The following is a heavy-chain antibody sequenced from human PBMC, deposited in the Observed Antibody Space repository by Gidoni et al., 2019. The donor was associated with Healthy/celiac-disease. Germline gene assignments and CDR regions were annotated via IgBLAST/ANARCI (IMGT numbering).Heavy chain of an antibody. CDR3: ARVSFYYYDSSGYYSNPGWFDP. V-gene: IGHV4-30-2*01. Sequence: QLQLQESGSGLVKPSQTLSLTCAVSGGAISSGGYSWSWIRQPPGQGLEWIGYIYHSGITYYNPSLKSRVTISVDRSKNQFSLKLSSVTAADTAVYYCARVSFYYYDSSGYYSNPGWFDPWGQGTLVTVSS. J-gene: IGHJ5*02. CDR2: IYHSGIT. D-gene: IGHD3-22*01. CDR1: GGAISSGGYS.